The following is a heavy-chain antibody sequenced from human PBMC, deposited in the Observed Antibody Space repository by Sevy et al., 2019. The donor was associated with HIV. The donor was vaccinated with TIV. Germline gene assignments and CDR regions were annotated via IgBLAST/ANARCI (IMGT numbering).Heavy chain of an antibody. V-gene: IGHV1-24*01. J-gene: IGHJ4*02. CDR2: FDPEDGET. D-gene: IGHD3-22*01. CDR1: GYTLSQVS. CDR3: AITKDYYDSSGCPFDY. Sequence: ASVKVSCKVSGYTLSQVSMHWVRQVPGKGLEWMGSFDPEDGETIYAQNFQGRLTMTEDTSTDTAYMELSSLKSEDTAVFYCAITKDYYDSSGCPFDYWGQGTLVTVSS.